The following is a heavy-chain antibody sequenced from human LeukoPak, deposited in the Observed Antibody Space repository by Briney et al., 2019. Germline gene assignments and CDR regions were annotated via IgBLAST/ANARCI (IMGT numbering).Heavy chain of an antibody. CDR1: GYTFTGYY. Sequence: ASVKVSCKASGYTFTGYYMHWVRRAPGQGLEWMGRINPNSGGTNYAQKFQGRVTMTRDTSISTAYMELSRLRSDDTAVYYCARCTNGTRGLFDYWGQGTLVTVSS. J-gene: IGHJ4*02. V-gene: IGHV1-2*06. CDR2: INPNSGGT. CDR3: ARCTNGTRGLFDY. D-gene: IGHD2-8*01.